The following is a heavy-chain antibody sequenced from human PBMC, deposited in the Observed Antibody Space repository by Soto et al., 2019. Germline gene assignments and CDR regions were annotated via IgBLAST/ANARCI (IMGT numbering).Heavy chain of an antibody. V-gene: IGHV3-48*01. CDR1: GFTFSSYS. CDR2: ISSSSSTI. D-gene: IGHD2-15*01. Sequence: EVQLVESGGGLVQPGGSLRLSCAASGFTFSSYSMNWVRQAPGKGLEWVSYISSSSSTIYYADSVKGRFTISRDNAKNSRYLQMNSLRVDDTAVYYCARDSTWWYYMDVWGKGTTVTVSS. J-gene: IGHJ6*03. CDR3: ARDSTWWYYMDV.